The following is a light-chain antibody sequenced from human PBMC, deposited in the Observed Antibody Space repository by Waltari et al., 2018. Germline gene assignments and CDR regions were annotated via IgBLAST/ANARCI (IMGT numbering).Light chain of an antibody. CDR2: KVA. V-gene: IGKV2-30*02. Sequence: DVVMTQSLLSLLVTLGQPASISCRSSQSLVHSDGKTYLNWFHQRPGQSPRRLIYKVANRDSGVPDRFSGSGSGTEVTLNINRVEAEDVGVYYCMKGTHWPWTFGQGTKVEIK. CDR3: MKGTHWPWT. J-gene: IGKJ1*01. CDR1: QSLVHSDGKTY.